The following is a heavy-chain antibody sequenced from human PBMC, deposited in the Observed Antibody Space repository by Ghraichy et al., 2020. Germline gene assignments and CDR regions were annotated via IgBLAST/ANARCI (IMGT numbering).Heavy chain of an antibody. V-gene: IGHV3-15*01. J-gene: IGHJ4*02. CDR3: TTDARGPRGIAAAGISNY. D-gene: IGHD6-13*01. CDR1: GFTFSNAW. Sequence: GGSLRLSCAASGFTFSNAWMSWVRQAPGKGLEWVGRIKSKTDGGTTDYAAPVKGRFTISRDDSKNTLYLQMNSLKTEDTAVYYCTTDARGPRGIAAAGISNYWGQGTLVTVSS. CDR2: IKSKTDGGTT.